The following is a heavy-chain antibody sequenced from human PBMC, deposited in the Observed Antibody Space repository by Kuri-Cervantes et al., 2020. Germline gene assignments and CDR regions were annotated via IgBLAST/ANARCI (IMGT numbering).Heavy chain of an antibody. CDR3: ARQMVLRKTVVVPAVRRAFDI. Sequence: ESLKISCAVYGGSFSGYYWSWIRQPPGKGLEWIGEINHSGSTNYNPSLKSRVTISADTSKNQFSLKLSSVTAADTAVYYCARQMVLRKTVVVPAVRRAFDIWGQGTMVTVSS. D-gene: IGHD2-2*01. J-gene: IGHJ3*02. CDR2: INHSGST. V-gene: IGHV4-34*01. CDR1: GGSFSGYY.